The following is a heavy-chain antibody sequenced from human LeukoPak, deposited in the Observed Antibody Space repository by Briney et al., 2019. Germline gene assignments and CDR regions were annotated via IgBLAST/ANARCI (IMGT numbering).Heavy chain of an antibody. D-gene: IGHD2-21*01. J-gene: IGHJ4*02. V-gene: IGHV3-21*01. CDR3: ARVFRDYYFDS. Sequence: PGGSLRLSCAASGFSFSTYNMNWVRQAPGKGLEWVSSITMSSTYIYYADSVKGRFTISRDNAKNSVFLQMNSPRAEDTAVYYCARVFRDYYFDSWGQGTLVTVSS. CDR1: GFSFSTYN. CDR2: ITMSSTYI.